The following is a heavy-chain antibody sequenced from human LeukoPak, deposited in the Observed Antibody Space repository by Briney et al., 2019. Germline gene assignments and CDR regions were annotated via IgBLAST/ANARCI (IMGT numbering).Heavy chain of an antibody. CDR2: IKQDGSEK. J-gene: IGHJ4*02. CDR1: GFTFSGYW. Sequence: PGGSLRLSCAASGFTFSGYWMSWVRQAPGKGLEWVANIKQDGSEKYYVDSVKGRFTISRDNAKNSLYLQMNSLRAEDTAVYYCARDDLDYWGQGTLVTVSS. V-gene: IGHV3-7*01. CDR3: ARDDLDY.